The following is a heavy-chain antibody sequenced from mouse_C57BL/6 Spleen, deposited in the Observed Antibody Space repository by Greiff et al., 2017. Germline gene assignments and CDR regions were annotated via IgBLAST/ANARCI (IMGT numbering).Heavy chain of an antibody. J-gene: IGHJ3*01. CDR1: GFTFSDYG. D-gene: IGHD2-4*01. CDR2: ISSGRSTI. V-gene: IGHV5-17*01. Sequence: DVQLVESGGGLVKPGGSLKLSCAASGFTFSDYGMHWVRQAPEKGLEWVAYISSGRSTIYSADTVKGRFTIARDNAKNTLFLQMTSLRSEDTAMYYCAREDYDYDAWFAYWGQGTLVTVSA. CDR3: AREDYDYDAWFAY.